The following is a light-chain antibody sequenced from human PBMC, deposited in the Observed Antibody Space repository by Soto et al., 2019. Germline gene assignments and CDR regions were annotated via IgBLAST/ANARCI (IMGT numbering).Light chain of an antibody. V-gene: IGKV3-15*01. CDR1: ESVRSN. J-gene: IGKJ1*01. CDR2: DAS. CDR3: QQYGSSPWT. Sequence: EVVMTQSPVTLSVSPGERATLSCMASESVRSNVAWYQQKPGQAPRLLIYDASTRATDIPARFSGSGSGTEFTLTISRLEPEDFAVYYCQQYGSSPWTFGQGTKVDIK.